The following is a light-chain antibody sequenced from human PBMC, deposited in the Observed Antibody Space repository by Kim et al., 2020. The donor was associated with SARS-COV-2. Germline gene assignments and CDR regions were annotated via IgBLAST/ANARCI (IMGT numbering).Light chain of an antibody. CDR3: QQYNNWPPGVT. CDR1: QSVSSN. J-gene: IGKJ1*01. V-gene: IGKV3-15*01. Sequence: PGESATLSCRASQSVSSNLAWYQQKPGQAPRLLIYGASTRATGIPARFSGSGSGTEFTLTISSLQSEDFAVYYCQQYNNWPPGVTFGQGTKVDIK. CDR2: GAS.